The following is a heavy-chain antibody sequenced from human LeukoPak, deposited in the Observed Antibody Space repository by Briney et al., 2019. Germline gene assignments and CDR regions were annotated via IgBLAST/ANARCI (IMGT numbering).Heavy chain of an antibody. V-gene: IGHV4-31*03. CDR2: IYYSGGT. J-gene: IGHJ4*02. CDR1: GGSISSGGYY. CDR3: ARSEYYTFDL. Sequence: NPSETLSFACTVSGGSISSGGYYWSWIRQHPGKGLEWIGYIYYSGGTYYNPSLKSRVTISVDTSKNQFSLKLSSVTAADTAVYYCARSEYYTFDLWGQGTLVTVSS. D-gene: IGHD1-26*01.